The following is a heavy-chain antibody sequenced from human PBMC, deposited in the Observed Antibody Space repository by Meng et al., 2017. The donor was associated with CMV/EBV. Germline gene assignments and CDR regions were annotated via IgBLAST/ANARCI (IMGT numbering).Heavy chain of an antibody. CDR1: GGSISSSSYY. Sequence: SETLSLTCTVSGGSISSSSYYWGWICQPPGKGLEWIGSIYYSGSTYYNPSLKSRVTISVDTSKNQFSLKLSSVTAADTAVYYCARLRYSSSWYANNWFDPWGQGTLVTVSS. J-gene: IGHJ5*02. V-gene: IGHV4-39*01. D-gene: IGHD6-13*01. CDR2: IYYSGST. CDR3: ARLRYSSSWYANNWFDP.